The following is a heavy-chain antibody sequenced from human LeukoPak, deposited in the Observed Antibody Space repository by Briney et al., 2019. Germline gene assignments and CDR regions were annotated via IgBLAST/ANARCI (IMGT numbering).Heavy chain of an antibody. CDR1: GFTFSSYA. Sequence: PGGSLRLSCAAAGFTFSSYAMHWVRQAPGKGLEWVAVISYDGSNKYYADSVKGRFTISRDNSKNTLYLQMNSLRAEDTAVYYCARAPHMITFGGVIVIPFDYWGQGTLVTVSS. D-gene: IGHD3-16*02. CDR2: ISYDGSNK. CDR3: ARAPHMITFGGVIVIPFDY. J-gene: IGHJ4*02. V-gene: IGHV3-30*04.